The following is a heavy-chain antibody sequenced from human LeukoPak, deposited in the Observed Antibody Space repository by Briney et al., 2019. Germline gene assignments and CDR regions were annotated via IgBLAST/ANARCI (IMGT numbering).Heavy chain of an antibody. D-gene: IGHD5-12*01. CDR2: IYYSGST. J-gene: IGHJ4*02. V-gene: IGHV4-39*07. CDR3: ARESGESGGYDLDY. CDR1: GGSISSSSYY. Sequence: SETLSLTCTVSGGSISSSSYYWGWIRQPPGKGLEWIGNIYYSGSTYYNPSLKSRVTISVDTSKNQFSLKLSSVTAADTAVYYCARESGESGGYDLDYWGQGTLVTVSS.